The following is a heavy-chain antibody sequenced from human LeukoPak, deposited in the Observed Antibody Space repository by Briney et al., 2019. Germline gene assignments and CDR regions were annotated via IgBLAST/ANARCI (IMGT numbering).Heavy chain of an antibody. V-gene: IGHV4-38-2*02. J-gene: IGHJ3*01. Sequence: SETLSLTRTVSGYSISSGYYWGWIRQPPGKGLEWIGSIYHSGSTYYNPSLKSRVTISVDTSKNQFSLKLSSVTAADTAVYYCARTSYDFWSEFWGQGTMVTVSS. D-gene: IGHD3-3*01. CDR1: GYSISSGYY. CDR2: IYHSGST. CDR3: ARTSYDFWSEF.